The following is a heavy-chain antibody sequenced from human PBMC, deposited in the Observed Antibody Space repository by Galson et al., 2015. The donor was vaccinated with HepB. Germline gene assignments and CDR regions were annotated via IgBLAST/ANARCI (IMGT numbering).Heavy chain of an antibody. Sequence: SLRLSCAASGFTFSSYGMHWVRQAPGKGLEWVAVIWYDGSNKYYADSVKGRFTISRDNSKNTLYLQMNSLRAEDTAVYYCAREAYYYDSSGYYNPADYYYYGMDVWGQGTTVTVSS. J-gene: IGHJ6*02. CDR3: AREAYYYDSSGYYNPADYYYYGMDV. D-gene: IGHD3-22*01. CDR1: GFTFSSYG. CDR2: IWYDGSNK. V-gene: IGHV3-33*08.